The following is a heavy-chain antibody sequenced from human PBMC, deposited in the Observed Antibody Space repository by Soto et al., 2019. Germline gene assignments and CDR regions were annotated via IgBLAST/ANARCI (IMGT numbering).Heavy chain of an antibody. CDR1: GGSISSGGYS. CDR2: IYHSGST. J-gene: IGHJ5*02. Sequence: QLQLQESGSGLVKPSQTLSLTCAVSGGSISSGGYSWSWIRQPPGKGLEWIGYIYHSGSTYYNPSLKSRVTISVDRSKNQFSLKLSSVTAADTAVYYCDRGVDTAMATSWFDPWGQGTLVTVSS. CDR3: DRGVDTAMATSWFDP. D-gene: IGHD5-18*01. V-gene: IGHV4-30-2*01.